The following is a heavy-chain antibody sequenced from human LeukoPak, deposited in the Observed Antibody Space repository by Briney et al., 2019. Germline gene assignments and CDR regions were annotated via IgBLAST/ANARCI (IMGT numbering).Heavy chain of an antibody. CDR1: EFTFSSYS. J-gene: IGHJ6*02. CDR3: ARGGGLDV. D-gene: IGHD3-16*01. CDR2: INHNGNVN. Sequence: GGSLRLSCAASEFTFSSYSMNWVRQAPGEGLEWVASINHNGNVNYYVDSVKGRFTISRDNAKNSLYLQMSNLRAEDTAVYFCARGGGLDVWGQGATVTVSS. V-gene: IGHV3-7*03.